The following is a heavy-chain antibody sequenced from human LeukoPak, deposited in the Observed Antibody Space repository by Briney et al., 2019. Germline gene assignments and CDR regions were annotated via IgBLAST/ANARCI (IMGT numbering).Heavy chain of an antibody. V-gene: IGHV1-69*13. Sequence: SVKVSCKASGGTFSSYAISWVRQAPGQGLEWMGGIIPIFGTANYAQEFQGRVTITADESTSTAYMELSSLRSEDTAVYYCAREAIGYSYGPGYWGQGTLVTVSS. D-gene: IGHD5-18*01. J-gene: IGHJ4*02. CDR2: IIPIFGTA. CDR3: AREAIGYSYGPGY. CDR1: GGTFSSYA.